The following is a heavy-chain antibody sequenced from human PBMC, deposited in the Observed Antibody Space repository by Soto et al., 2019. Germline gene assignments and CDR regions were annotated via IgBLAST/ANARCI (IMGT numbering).Heavy chain of an antibody. CDR2: IIPIFGTA. CDR1: GGTFSSYA. J-gene: IGHJ6*02. D-gene: IGHD6-13*01. V-gene: IGHV1-69*06. Sequence: GASVKVSCKASGGTFSSYAISWVRQAPGQGLEWMGGIIPIFGTANYAQKFQGRVTITADKSTSTAYMELSSLRSEDTAVYYCARDLRAEAGNYYYGMDVWGQGTTVTVSS. CDR3: ARDLRAEAGNYYYGMDV.